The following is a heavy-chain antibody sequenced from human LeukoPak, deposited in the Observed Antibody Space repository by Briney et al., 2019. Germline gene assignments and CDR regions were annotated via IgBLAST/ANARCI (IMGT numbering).Heavy chain of an antibody. CDR1: GGSFSGYY. CDR2: INHSGST. D-gene: IGHD6-13*01. Sequence: PSETLSLTCAVYGGSFSGYYWSWIRQPPGKGLEWIGEINHSGSTNYNPSLKSRVTIPVDTSKNQFSLKLSSVAAADTAVYYCARAWGAAAGTGYYYMDVWGKGTTVTVSS. J-gene: IGHJ6*03. V-gene: IGHV4-34*01. CDR3: ARAWGAAAGTGYYYMDV.